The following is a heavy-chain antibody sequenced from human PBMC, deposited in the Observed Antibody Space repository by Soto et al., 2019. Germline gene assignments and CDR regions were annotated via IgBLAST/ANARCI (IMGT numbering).Heavy chain of an antibody. CDR1: GFTFSDHY. Sequence: GGSLRLSCAASGFTFSDHYMTWIRQAPGKGLEWLSYISSSGTTIYYAESVRGRFTISRDNAKNSLYLQMNSLRVEDSAVYYCARVGDMAYKDWGQGTLVTV. J-gene: IGHJ4*02. CDR3: ARVGDMAYKD. V-gene: IGHV3-11*01. CDR2: ISSSGTTI. D-gene: IGHD3-3*01.